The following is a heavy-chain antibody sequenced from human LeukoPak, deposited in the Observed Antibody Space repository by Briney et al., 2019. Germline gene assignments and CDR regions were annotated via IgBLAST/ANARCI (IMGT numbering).Heavy chain of an antibody. D-gene: IGHD3-22*01. Sequence: PGGSLRLSCAASGFNFNIYAMTWARQAPGKGLEWVSAITGSGGSTYYAVSVKGRFTISRDNSKNTLYLQMNSLRAEDTAVYYCAKGYHYDNSGIFDYWGQGTLVTVSS. J-gene: IGHJ4*02. CDR3: AKGYHYDNSGIFDY. CDR1: GFNFNIYA. V-gene: IGHV3-23*01. CDR2: ITGSGGST.